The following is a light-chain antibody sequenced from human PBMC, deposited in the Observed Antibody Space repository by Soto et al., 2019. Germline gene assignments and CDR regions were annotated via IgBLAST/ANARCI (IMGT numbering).Light chain of an antibody. Sequence: EIVLTQSPATLSWTPGERATVAWRASQSVSSYLAWYQQKPGQAPRLLIYDASNRATGIPARFSGSGSGTDFTLTISSLEPEDFAVYYCQQRSNWPPITFGQGTRLEVK. J-gene: IGKJ5*01. CDR3: QQRSNWPPIT. CDR2: DAS. V-gene: IGKV3-11*01. CDR1: QSVSSY.